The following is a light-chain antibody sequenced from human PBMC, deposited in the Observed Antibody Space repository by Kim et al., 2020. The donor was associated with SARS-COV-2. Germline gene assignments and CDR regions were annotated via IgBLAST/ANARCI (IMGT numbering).Light chain of an antibody. Sequence: ASVGDRVTITCRASQSISTWLAWYQQKPGKAPKLLIYKASSLESGVPSRFSGSGSGTEFTLTISSLQPDDFATYYCQQYNSYPWTFGQGTKVDIK. CDR1: QSISTW. J-gene: IGKJ1*01. V-gene: IGKV1-5*03. CDR2: KAS. CDR3: QQYNSYPWT.